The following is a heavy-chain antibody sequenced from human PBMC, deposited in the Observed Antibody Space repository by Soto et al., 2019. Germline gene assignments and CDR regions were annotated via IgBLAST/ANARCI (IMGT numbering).Heavy chain of an antibody. CDR1: GGSISDFY. CDR2: LYYTGST. CDR3: ARGGGYDFRSSQAPPINV. J-gene: IGHJ6*02. Sequence: SETLSLTCNVSGGSISDFYWSWIRQSPGKGLEWIGYLYYTGSTNYNPALKSRVTISLDTSKNQFSLKVRSVTAADTAVYYCARGGGYDFRSSQAPPINVWGQGTTVTVSS. V-gene: IGHV4-59*01. D-gene: IGHD3-3*01.